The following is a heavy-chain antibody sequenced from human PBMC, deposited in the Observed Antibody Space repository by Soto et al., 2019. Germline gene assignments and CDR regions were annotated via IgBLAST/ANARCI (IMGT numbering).Heavy chain of an antibody. CDR3: ARAPRYGGQAF. CDR2: IYSGGST. D-gene: IGHD4-17*01. V-gene: IGHV3-66*01. Sequence: EVQLVESGGDLVQPGGSLRLSCAASGFSVNSDYMTWVRQAPGKGLEWVSVIYSGGSTYYTDSVKGRFTISRDNSKNTLYIQMNSLRAEDTAVYSCARAPRYGGQAFWGQGTLVTVSS. CDR1: GFSVNSDY. J-gene: IGHJ4*02.